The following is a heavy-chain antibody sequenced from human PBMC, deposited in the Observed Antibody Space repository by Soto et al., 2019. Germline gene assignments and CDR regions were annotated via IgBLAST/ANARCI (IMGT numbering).Heavy chain of an antibody. CDR1: GFTFSSYG. CDR2: ISYDGSNK. CDR3: AKDPAPRARSYPGD. J-gene: IGHJ4*02. D-gene: IGHD3-16*02. Sequence: GGSLRLSCAASGFTFSSYGMHWVRQAPGKGLEWVAVISYDGSNKFHVDSVKGRFTISRDNSKNTLYLQMNSLRVEDTAIYYCAKDPAPRARSYPGDWGQGTLVTVSS. V-gene: IGHV3-30*18.